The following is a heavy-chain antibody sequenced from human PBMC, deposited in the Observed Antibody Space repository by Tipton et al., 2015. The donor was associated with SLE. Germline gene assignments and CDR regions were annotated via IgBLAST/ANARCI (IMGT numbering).Heavy chain of an antibody. Sequence: SLRLSCTASGFVFSRYRMTWVRQAPGKGLEWVSSISSGSSYIYYADSVKGRFTISRDNAENSLYLQMNILRAEDTALYYCGRDVLPDSNFYAYDGMDLWGQGTTVTVSS. V-gene: IGHV3-21*03. CDR1: GFVFSRYR. CDR3: GRDVLPDSNFYAYDGMDL. D-gene: IGHD4-11*01. CDR2: ISSGSSYI. J-gene: IGHJ6*02.